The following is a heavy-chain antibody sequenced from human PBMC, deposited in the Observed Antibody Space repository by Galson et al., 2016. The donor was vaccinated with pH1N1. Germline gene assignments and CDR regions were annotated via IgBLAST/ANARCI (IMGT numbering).Heavy chain of an antibody. CDR1: GFSLSTSGMC. J-gene: IGHJ4*02. V-gene: IGHV2-70*01. CDR3: ARSFYGDYSDYFDY. CDR2: IDWDDDK. D-gene: IGHD4-11*01. Sequence: PALVKPPQTLTLTCTFSGFSLSTSGMCVSWIRQPPGKALEWLALIDWDDDKYYSTSLKTRLTISKETSKNQVVLTMTNMDPVDTATYYCARSFYGDYSDYFDYWGQGTLVTVSS.